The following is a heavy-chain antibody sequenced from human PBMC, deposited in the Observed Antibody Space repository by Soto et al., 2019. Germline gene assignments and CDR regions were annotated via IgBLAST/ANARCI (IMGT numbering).Heavy chain of an antibody. CDR2: ISYDGSNK. J-gene: IGHJ6*02. CDR1: GFTFSSYG. CDR3: AKDRENMDTAMVNYYYYGMDV. D-gene: IGHD5-18*01. Sequence: GGSLRLSCAASGFTFSSYGMHWVRQAPGKGLEWVAVISYDGSNKYYADSVKGRFTISRDNSKNTLYLQMNSLRAEDTAVYYCAKDRENMDTAMVNYYYYGMDVWGQGTTVTVSS. V-gene: IGHV3-30*18.